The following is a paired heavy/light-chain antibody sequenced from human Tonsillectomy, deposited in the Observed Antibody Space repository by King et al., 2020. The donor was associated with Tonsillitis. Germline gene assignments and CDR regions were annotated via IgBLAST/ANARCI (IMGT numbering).Heavy chain of an antibody. CDR3: ARVTYYYDSSGYYYNYYYYYMDV. CDR2: IYTSGST. V-gene: IGHV4-61*02. Sequence: QVQLQESGPGLVKPSQTLSLTCTVSGGSISSGSYYWSWIRQPAGKGLEWIGRIYTSGSTNYNPSLKSRVTMSVDTSKNQFSLKLSSVTAADTAVYYCARVTYYYDSSGYYYNYYYYYMDVWGKGTTVTVSS. CDR1: GGSISSGSYY. J-gene: IGHJ6*03. D-gene: IGHD3-22*01.
Light chain of an antibody. CDR3: QQYNSYSPET. Sequence: DIQMTQSPSTLSASVGDRVTITCRASQSISSWLAWYQQKPGKAPKLLIYKASSLESGVPSRFSGSGSGTEFTLTISSLQPDDFATYYCQQYNSYSPETFGQGTKVEIK. V-gene: IGKV1-5*03. J-gene: IGKJ1*01. CDR1: QSISSW. CDR2: KAS.